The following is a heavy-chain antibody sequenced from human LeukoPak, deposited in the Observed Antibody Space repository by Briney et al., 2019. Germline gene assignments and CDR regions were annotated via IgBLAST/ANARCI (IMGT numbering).Heavy chain of an antibody. CDR1: GGSIISSSYY. V-gene: IGHV4-39*01. CDR3: ARGVRIVATIDY. CDR2: IYHSGST. Sequence: SETLSLTCTVSGGSIISSSYYWGWIRQPPGKGLEWIGSIYHSGSTYYSPSLKSRVTISVDTSKNQFSLKLASVTAADTAVYYCARGVRIVATIDYWGQGTQVTVSS. J-gene: IGHJ4*02. D-gene: IGHD5-12*01.